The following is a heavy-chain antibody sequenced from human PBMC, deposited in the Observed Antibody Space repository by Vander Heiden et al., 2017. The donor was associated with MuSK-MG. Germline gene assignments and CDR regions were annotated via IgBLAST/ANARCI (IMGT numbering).Heavy chain of an antibody. J-gene: IGHJ4*02. Sequence: QVQLQESGPGLVKPSETLSLTCAVSGYSISSGYYWGWIRQPPGKGLEWIGSIYHSGSTYYNPSLKSRVTISVDTSKNQFSLKLSSVTAADTAVYYCARTYSSSWCYFDYWGQGTLVTVSS. D-gene: IGHD6-13*01. CDR3: ARTYSSSWCYFDY. CDR2: IYHSGST. V-gene: IGHV4-38-2*01. CDR1: GYSISSGYY.